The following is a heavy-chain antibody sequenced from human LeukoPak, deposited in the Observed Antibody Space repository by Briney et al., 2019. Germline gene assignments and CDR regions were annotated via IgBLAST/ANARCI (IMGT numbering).Heavy chain of an antibody. CDR2: IYYSGST. CDR1: GGSISSYY. CDR3: ARDVGYCFDY. V-gene: IGHV4-59*01. J-gene: IGHJ4*02. Sequence: SETLSLTCTVSGGSISSYYWSWIRQPPGKGLEWIGCIYYSGSTNYNPSLKSRVTISVDTSKNQFSLKLSSVTAADTAVYYCARDVGYCFDYWGQGTLVTVSS. D-gene: IGHD3-10*01.